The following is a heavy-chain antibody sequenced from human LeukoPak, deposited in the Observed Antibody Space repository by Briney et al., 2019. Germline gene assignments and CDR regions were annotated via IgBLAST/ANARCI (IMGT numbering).Heavy chain of an antibody. D-gene: IGHD2-21*01. CDR2: INHSGST. J-gene: IGHJ6*02. CDR3: AGAGIRDRTYGMDV. V-gene: IGHV4-34*01. CDR1: GGSFSGYY. Sequence: SETLSLTCADYGGSFSGYYWSWIRQPPGKGLEWIGEINHSGSTNYNPSLKSRVTISVDTSKNQFSLKLSSVTAADTAVFFHAGAGIRDRTYGMDVWGQGTTVTVSS.